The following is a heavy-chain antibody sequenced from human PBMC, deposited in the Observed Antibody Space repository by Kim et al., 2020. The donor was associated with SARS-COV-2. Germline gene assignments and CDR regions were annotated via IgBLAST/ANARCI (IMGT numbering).Heavy chain of an antibody. Sequence: SETLSLTCAVSGGSISSSNWWSWVRQPPGKGLEWIGEIYHSGSTNYNPSLKSRVTISVDKSKNQFSLKLSSVTAADTAVYYCARSSIYDYGDYDLDYWGQGTLVTVSS. CDR1: GGSISSSNW. J-gene: IGHJ4*02. CDR3: ARSSIYDYGDYDLDY. CDR2: IYHSGST. V-gene: IGHV4-4*02. D-gene: IGHD4-17*01.